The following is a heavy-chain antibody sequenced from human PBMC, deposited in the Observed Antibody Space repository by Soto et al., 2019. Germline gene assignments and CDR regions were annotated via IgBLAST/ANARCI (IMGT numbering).Heavy chain of an antibody. V-gene: IGHV5-51*01. CDR3: ARAMIRGKNYYGMDV. D-gene: IGHD3-10*01. J-gene: IGHJ6*02. CDR1: GYSFTSYW. CDR2: IYPGDSDT. Sequence: PGESLKISCKGSGYSFTSYWISWVRQMPGKGLECMGIIYPGDSDTSYSPSFQGQVTISADKSISTAYLQWSSLKASDTAMYYCARAMIRGKNYYGMDVWGQGTTVTVSS.